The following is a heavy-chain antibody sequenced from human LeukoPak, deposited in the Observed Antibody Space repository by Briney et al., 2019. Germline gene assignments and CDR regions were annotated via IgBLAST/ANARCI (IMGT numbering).Heavy chain of an antibody. J-gene: IGHJ5*02. CDR1: GFTFSSYA. CDR2: ISYDGSNK. Sequence: GGSLRLSCAASGFTFSSYAMHWVRQAPGKGLEWVAVISYDGSNKYYADSVKGRFTISRDNSKNTLYLQMNSLRAEDTAVYYCAREITMIGGGSWFDPWGQGTLVTVSS. D-gene: IGHD3-22*01. CDR3: AREITMIGGGSWFDP. V-gene: IGHV3-30-3*01.